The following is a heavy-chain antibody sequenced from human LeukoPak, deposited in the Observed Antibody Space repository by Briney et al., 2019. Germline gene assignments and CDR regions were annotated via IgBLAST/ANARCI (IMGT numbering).Heavy chain of an antibody. CDR1: GGTFSSYA. Sequence: SVKVSCKASGGTFSSYAISWVRQAPGQGLEWMGRIIPIFGIANYAQKFQGRVTITADKSTNTAYMELSSLRSEDTAVYYCASDGYSGSYRGSYYWGQGTLVTVSS. D-gene: IGHD1-26*01. CDR3: ASDGYSGSYRGSYY. V-gene: IGHV1-69*04. CDR2: IIPIFGIA. J-gene: IGHJ4*02.